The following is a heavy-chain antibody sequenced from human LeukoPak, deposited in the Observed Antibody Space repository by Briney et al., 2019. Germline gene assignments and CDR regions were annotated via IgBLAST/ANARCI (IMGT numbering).Heavy chain of an antibody. CDR3: ARHYITMVRGVRVKHLDY. CDR2: IYYSGST. CDR1: GGSISSSSYY. V-gene: IGHV4-39*01. J-gene: IGHJ4*02. D-gene: IGHD3-10*01. Sequence: SETLSLTCTVSGGSISSSSYYWGWIRQPPGKGLEWIGSIYYSGSTYYNPSLKSRVTISVDTSKNQFFLKLSSVTAADTAVYYCARHYITMVRGVRVKHLDYWGQGTLVTVSS.